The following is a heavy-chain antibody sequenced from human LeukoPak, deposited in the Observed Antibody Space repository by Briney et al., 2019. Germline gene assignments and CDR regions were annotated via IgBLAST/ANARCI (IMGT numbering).Heavy chain of an antibody. D-gene: IGHD3-10*01. J-gene: IGHJ4*02. CDR2: ISPHNGNR. CDR1: GYTFTRYG. CDR3: ARTGYGSGSDDFDF. Sequence: ASVKVSCKTSGYTFTRYGVSWVRQAPGQGLEWMGWISPHNGNRDYAQKFKDRVTMTTDTSTNTVYLELRSLRPDDTAVYYCARTGYGSGSDDFDFWGQGTLVTVSS. V-gene: IGHV1-18*01.